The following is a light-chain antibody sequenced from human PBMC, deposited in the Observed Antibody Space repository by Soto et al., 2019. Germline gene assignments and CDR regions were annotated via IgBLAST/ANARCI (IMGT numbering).Light chain of an antibody. CDR2: GAS. CDR1: QSVSGN. Sequence: IVMTQSPATVSASPGERVTLSCRASQSVSGNVAWYHQKPGQPPRLLVYGASTTATDIPARFFGSGSETDFTLTITRLQSEDFGTYYCQQFNSWPRNFGQGTKVDIK. J-gene: IGKJ1*01. CDR3: QQFNSWPRN. V-gene: IGKV3-15*01.